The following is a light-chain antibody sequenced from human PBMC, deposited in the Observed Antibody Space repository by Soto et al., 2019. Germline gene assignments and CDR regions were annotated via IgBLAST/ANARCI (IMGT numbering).Light chain of an antibody. CDR3: SSYTSSSPWV. J-gene: IGLJ3*02. CDR1: SSDVGGYNY. CDR2: EVS. V-gene: IGLV2-14*01. Sequence: QSVLTQPASVSGSPGQSITISCTGTSSDVGGYNYVSWYQQHPGKAPKLMIYEVSNRPSGVSNRFSGSKSGNTASLTISGLQDEDEADYYCSSYTSSSPWVFGGGTKLTVL.